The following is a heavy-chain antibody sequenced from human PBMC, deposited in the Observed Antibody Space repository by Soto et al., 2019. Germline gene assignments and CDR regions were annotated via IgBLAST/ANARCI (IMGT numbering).Heavy chain of an antibody. V-gene: IGHV3-9*01. D-gene: IGHD2-8*02. Sequence: EVQLVESGGGLVQPGRSLRLSCAASGFSFDEYGMHWVRQGPGKGLEWVSGISWSSATIGYADSVKGRFSISRDNAKRSLYLQMSSLRPEDTALYYCAKSTGGTANGLDVWGHGITVTVSS. CDR2: ISWSSATI. CDR3: AKSTGGTANGLDV. CDR1: GFSFDEYG. J-gene: IGHJ6*02.